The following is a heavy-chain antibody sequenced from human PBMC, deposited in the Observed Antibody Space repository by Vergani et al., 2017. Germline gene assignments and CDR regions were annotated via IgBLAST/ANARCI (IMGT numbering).Heavy chain of an antibody. Sequence: QVQLQQWGAGLLKPSETLSLTCAVYGGSFSGYYWSWIRQPPGKGLEWIGEINHRGSTNYNPSLKRRVTISVDTSKNQFSLKLSSVTAADTAVYYCAGIVGATRNYYYYMDVWGKGTTVTVSS. CDR2: INHRGST. D-gene: IGHD1-26*01. CDR1: GGSFSGYY. CDR3: AGIVGATRNYYYYMDV. V-gene: IGHV4-34*01. J-gene: IGHJ6*03.